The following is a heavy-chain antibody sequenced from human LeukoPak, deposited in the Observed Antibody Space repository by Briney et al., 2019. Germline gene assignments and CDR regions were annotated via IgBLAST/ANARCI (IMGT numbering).Heavy chain of an antibody. CDR1: GGSISSYY. CDR2: INHSGST. Sequence: SETLSLTCTVSGGSISSYYWSWIRQPPGKGLEWIGEINHSGSTNYNPSLKSRVTISVDTSKNQFSLKLSSVTAADTAVYYCARGPLGQLVEERFDPWGQGTLVTVSS. J-gene: IGHJ5*02. V-gene: IGHV4-34*01. D-gene: IGHD6-13*01. CDR3: ARGPLGQLVEERFDP.